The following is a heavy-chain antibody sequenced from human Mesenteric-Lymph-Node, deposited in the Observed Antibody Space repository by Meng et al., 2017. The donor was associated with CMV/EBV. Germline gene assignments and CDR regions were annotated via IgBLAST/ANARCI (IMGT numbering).Heavy chain of an antibody. CDR3: AKLNYYDSSDFDY. D-gene: IGHD3-22*01. CDR1: GFTFSSYS. CDR2: ISSSSGGST. J-gene: IGHJ4*02. Sequence: GESLKISCAASGFTFSSYSMNWVRQAPGKGLEWVSSISSSSGGSTYYADSVKGRFTISRDNSKNTLYLQMNSLRAEDTAVYYCAKLNYYDSSDFDYWGQGTLVTVSS. V-gene: IGHV3-23*01.